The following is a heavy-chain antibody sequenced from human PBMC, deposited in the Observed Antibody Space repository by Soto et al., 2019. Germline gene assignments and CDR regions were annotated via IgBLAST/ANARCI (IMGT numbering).Heavy chain of an antibody. CDR3: ARQPRILPGYSGHIDY. CDR1: GGSISSSSYY. J-gene: IGHJ4*02. Sequence: SETLSLTCTVSGGSISSSSYYWGWIRQPPGKGLEWIGSIYYSGSTYYNPSLKSRVTISVDTSKNQFSLKLSSVTAADTAVYYCARQPRILPGYSGHIDYWGQGTLVTVSS. CDR2: IYYSGST. D-gene: IGHD3-9*01. V-gene: IGHV4-39*01.